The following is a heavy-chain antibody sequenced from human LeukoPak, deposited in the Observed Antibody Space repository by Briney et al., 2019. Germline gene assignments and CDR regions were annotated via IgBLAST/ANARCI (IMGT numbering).Heavy chain of an antibody. J-gene: IGHJ4*02. D-gene: IGHD6-13*01. Sequence: SETLSLTCTVSSGSISSYYWSWIRQPPGKGLEWIGNIFYSGSPNYNPSLKSRVTTSFDTSKNQFSLKLSFVTAADTAVYYCARVGHLPAAGTYDYWGQGTLVTVSS. CDR1: SGSISSYY. CDR2: IFYSGSP. V-gene: IGHV4-59*08. CDR3: ARVGHLPAAGTYDY.